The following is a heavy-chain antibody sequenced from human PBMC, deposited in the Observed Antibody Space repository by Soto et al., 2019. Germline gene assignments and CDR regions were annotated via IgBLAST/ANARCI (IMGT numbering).Heavy chain of an antibody. CDR3: ARHRQNVDTAMSY. CDR1: GGSITSGSYY. Sequence: QLQLQESGPGLVKPSETLSLTYTVSGGSITSGSYYWGWIRQPPGKGLEWIGSIYYSASTYYNPSLKSRVTMSVDTSKNQLSLKLSSVTAADTAVYYCARHRQNVDTAMSYWGQGTLVTVSS. V-gene: IGHV4-39*01. D-gene: IGHD5-18*01. CDR2: IYYSAST. J-gene: IGHJ4*02.